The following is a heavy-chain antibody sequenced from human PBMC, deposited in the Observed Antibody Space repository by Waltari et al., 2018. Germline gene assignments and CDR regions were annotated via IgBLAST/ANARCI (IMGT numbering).Heavy chain of an antibody. J-gene: IGHJ4*02. CDR2: ISWNSGSI. D-gene: IGHD3-10*01. CDR1: GFTFDNHP. Sequence: EVQLVESGGGLLQPGKFLRLSCATFGFTFDNHPMNWVRQPPGKGLGWVSDISWNSGSIGYADYVKGRFTISRDNAKNSLYLQMNSVRAEDTAFYYCARSSGSGTYTSIDYWGQGTLVTVSS. V-gene: IGHV3-9*01. CDR3: ARSSGSGTYTSIDY.